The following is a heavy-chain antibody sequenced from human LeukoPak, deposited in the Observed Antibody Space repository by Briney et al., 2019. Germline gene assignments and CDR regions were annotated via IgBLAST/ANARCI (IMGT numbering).Heavy chain of an antibody. CDR3: ARDYGDYIFHWFDP. Sequence: PGGSLRLSCAASGFTFSSYEMNWVRQAPGKGLEWVSYISSSGSTTYYADSVKGRFTISRDNAKNSLYLQMNSLRAEDTAVYYCARDYGDYIFHWFDPWGQGTLVTVSS. CDR2: ISSSGSTT. CDR1: GFTFSSYE. D-gene: IGHD4-17*01. J-gene: IGHJ5*02. V-gene: IGHV3-48*03.